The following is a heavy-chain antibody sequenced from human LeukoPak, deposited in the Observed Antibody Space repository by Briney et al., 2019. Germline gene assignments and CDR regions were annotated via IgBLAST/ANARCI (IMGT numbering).Heavy chain of an antibody. Sequence: GGSLRLSCAASGFTFSSYAMSWVRQAPGKGLEWVSYISSSGSTIYYADSVKGRFTISRDNAKNSLYLQMNSLRAEDTAVYYCASHVLGAFDIWGQGTMVTVSS. CDR3: ASHVLGAFDI. CDR1: GFTFSSYA. J-gene: IGHJ3*02. D-gene: IGHD3-3*02. CDR2: ISSSGSTI. V-gene: IGHV3-48*04.